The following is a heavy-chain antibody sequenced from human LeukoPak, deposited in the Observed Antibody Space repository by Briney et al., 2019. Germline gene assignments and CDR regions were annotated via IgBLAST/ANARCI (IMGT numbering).Heavy chain of an antibody. CDR2: MNPDSGGT. J-gene: IGHJ3*02. CDR1: GYTFIGHY. CDR3: ARIMEYYDFTPRGFDI. V-gene: IGHV1-2*02. D-gene: IGHD3/OR15-3a*01. Sequence: GASVKVSCKASGYTFIGHYIHWVRQAPGQGLEWMGWMNPDSGGTNYAQKFQDRVTMNRDTSITTAYMELSRLTSDDTAIYCCARIMEYYDFTPRGFDIWGQGTMVAVSS.